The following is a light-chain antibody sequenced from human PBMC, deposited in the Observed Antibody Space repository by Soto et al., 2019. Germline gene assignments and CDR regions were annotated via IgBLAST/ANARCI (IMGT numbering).Light chain of an antibody. CDR2: EVS. J-gene: IGLJ1*01. CDR1: NSDVGGYNY. V-gene: IGLV2-14*01. CDR3: SSFTSSSTRV. Sequence: QAASVSGSPGQSITISCTGTNSDVGGYNYVSWYQHHPGKAPKLMVFEVSNRPSGVSHRFSGSKSGNTASLTIAGLQAEDEADYYCSSFTSSSTRVFGTGTKLTVL.